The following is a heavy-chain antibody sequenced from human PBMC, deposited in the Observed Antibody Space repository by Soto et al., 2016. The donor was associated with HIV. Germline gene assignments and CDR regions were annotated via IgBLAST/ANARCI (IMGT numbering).Heavy chain of an antibody. D-gene: IGHD5-12*01. J-gene: IGHJ4*02. CDR3: ARPYSGYDFPNF. V-gene: IGHV3-30*04. CDR2: ISYDGSNK. Sequence: VQLVESGGGVVQPGRSLRLSCAASGFTFSSYAMHWVRQAPGKGLEWVAVISYDGSNKYYADSVKGRFTISRDNSKNTLYLQMNSLRVEDTAVYYCARPYSGYDFPNFWGQGTLVTVSS. CDR1: GFTFSSYA.